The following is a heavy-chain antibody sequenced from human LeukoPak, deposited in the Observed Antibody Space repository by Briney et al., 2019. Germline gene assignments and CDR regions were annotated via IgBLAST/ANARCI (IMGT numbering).Heavy chain of an antibody. J-gene: IGHJ4*02. CDR3: AKDHWGAIRGEFDY. CDR2: MSGGGST. Sequence: PGGSLRLSCAASGFTFSSYAMSWVRQAPGKGLEWVSAMSGGGSTYYADSVKGRFTISRDNSKNTLYLQMNSLRAEDTAVYFCAKDHWGAIRGEFDYWGQGTLVTVSS. V-gene: IGHV3-23*01. D-gene: IGHD3-10*01. CDR1: GFTFSSYA.